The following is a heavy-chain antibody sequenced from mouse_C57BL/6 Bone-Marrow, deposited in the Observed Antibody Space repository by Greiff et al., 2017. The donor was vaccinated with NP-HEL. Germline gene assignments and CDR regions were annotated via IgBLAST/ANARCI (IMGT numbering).Heavy chain of an antibody. CDR3: AREAY. V-gene: IGHV1-80*01. CDR2: IFPGDGDT. CDR1: GYAFSSYW. Sequence: VKLVESGAELVKPGASVKISCKAPGYAFSSYWLNWVMQRPGKGLEWIGQIFPGDGDTNYNGKFKDKASLTADKSSSTAYMQLSSLTSEDSAVYFCAREAYWGQGTLVTVSA. J-gene: IGHJ3*01.